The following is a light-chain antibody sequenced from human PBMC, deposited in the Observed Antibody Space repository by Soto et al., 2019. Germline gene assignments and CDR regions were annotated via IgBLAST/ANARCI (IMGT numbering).Light chain of an antibody. CDR2: GAF. J-gene: IGKJ1*01. V-gene: IGKV3-15*01. CDR3: QHYNNWPSWA. CDR1: QSVSSN. Sequence: EIVMTQSPATLSVSPGERATLSCRASQSVSSNLAWYQQKAGQAPRLLIYGAFNRATGIPARFSGSGSGTEFTLTISSLQSEDSAVYYCQHYNNWPSWAFGQGTKVEIK.